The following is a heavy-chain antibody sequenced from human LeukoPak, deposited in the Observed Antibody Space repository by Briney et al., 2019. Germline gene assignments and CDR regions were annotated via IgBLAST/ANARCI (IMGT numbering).Heavy chain of an antibody. CDR2: ISFDGHNE. D-gene: IGHD3-22*01. V-gene: IGHV3-30*18. CDR3: AKTYFDTSAYHLYFFDS. J-gene: IGHJ4*02. Sequence: PGASLRLSCAAYGFTFSHFVMHWDRQAPGKGLEWLALISFDGHNEYYADSVKGRFTISRDNSKNTLYLQMTSLRPDDTAVYYCAKTYFDTSAYHLYFFDSWGQGILVIVSS. CDR1: GFTFSHFV.